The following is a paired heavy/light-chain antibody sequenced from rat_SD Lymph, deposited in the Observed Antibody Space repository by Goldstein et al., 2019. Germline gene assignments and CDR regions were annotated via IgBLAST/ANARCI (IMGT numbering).Heavy chain of an antibody. D-gene: IGHD1-2*01. J-gene: IGHJ2*01. Sequence: EVQLAESGGGLVQPGRSLKLSCAASGFTFSDYYMAWVRQAPTKGLEWVASISYDGGSTYYRDSVKGRFTISRDNAKSSLYLQMDSLRSEDTATYYCTTERSVITIAAMSYYFDYWGQGVMVTVSS. CDR3: TTERSVITIAAMSYYFDY. CDR2: ISYDGGST. V-gene: IGHV5-20*01. CDR1: GFTFSDYY.
Light chain of an antibody. Sequence: DIQMTQSPTSLAASVGESVTITCLASEDIYGSLVWYQQKPGKSPQLLIYGATILEDGIPSRFSGSGSDTQYSLKINSLQPEDFASYYCQNGLSTPRTFGGGTKLELK. V-gene: IGKV12S29*01. CDR3: QNGLSTPRT. CDR2: GAT. CDR1: EDIYGS. J-gene: IGKJ1*01.